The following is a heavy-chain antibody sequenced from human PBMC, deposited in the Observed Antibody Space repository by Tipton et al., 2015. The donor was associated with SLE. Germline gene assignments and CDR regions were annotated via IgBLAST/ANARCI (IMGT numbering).Heavy chain of an antibody. D-gene: IGHD2-15*01. V-gene: IGHV4-59*01. CDR1: GGSMSTYY. CDR2: IYYSGGT. Sequence: LRLSCTVSGGSMSTYYWSWIRLPPGKGLEWIGYIYYSGGTSYNPSLNSRVTISVDTSRNQFSLKLTSVTAADSAVYYCARYSLTNWHLNLWGRGALVTVSS. J-gene: IGHJ2*01. CDR3: ARYSLTNWHLNL.